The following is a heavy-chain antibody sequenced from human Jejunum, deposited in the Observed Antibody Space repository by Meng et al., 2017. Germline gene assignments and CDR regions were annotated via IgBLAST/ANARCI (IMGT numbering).Heavy chain of an antibody. Sequence: SLRLSCAGSGFIFSGYWMNWVRQAPGKGLEWVANIRQDGSEEHYVDSVKGRFTISRDNAKNSLYLQMNSLRDEDTAVYYCARDQGSYGNFQHWGQGTLVTVSS. J-gene: IGHJ1*01. D-gene: IGHD3-16*01. CDR2: IRQDGSEE. CDR1: GFIFSGYW. CDR3: ARDQGSYGNFQH. V-gene: IGHV3-7*01.